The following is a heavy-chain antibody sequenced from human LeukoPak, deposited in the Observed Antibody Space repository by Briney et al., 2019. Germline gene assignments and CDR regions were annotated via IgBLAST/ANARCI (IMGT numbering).Heavy chain of an antibody. CDR2: ISAYNGNT. CDR3: ASRGSISGRYDFDY. V-gene: IGHV1-18*01. Sequence: GASVKVSCKASGYTFTSYGISWVRQAPGQGLEWMGWISAYNGNTNYAQKLQGRVTMTTDTSTSIAYMELRSLRSDDTAVYYCASRGSISGRYDFDYWGQGTLVTVSS. D-gene: IGHD1-26*01. J-gene: IGHJ4*02. CDR1: GYTFTSYG.